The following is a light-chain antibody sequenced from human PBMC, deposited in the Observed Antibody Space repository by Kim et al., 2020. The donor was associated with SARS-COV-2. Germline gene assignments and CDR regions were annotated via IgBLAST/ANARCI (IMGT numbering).Light chain of an antibody. J-gene: IGKJ2*01. CDR3: LQDYISPYT. CDR2: GAS. CDR1: QGIRND. Sequence: SASIGDRVTITCRASQGIRNDLSWYQQKPGKAPNLLIYGASNLQSGVPSRFSGSGSGTDFTLTVSSLQPEDFATYYCLQDYISPYTFGQGTNLEI. V-gene: IGKV1-6*01.